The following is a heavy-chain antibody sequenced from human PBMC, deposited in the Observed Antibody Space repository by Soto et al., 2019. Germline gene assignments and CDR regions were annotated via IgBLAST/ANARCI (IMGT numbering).Heavy chain of an antibody. CDR3: ARDNVSRRDGYKTENWFDP. CDR2: ICYSGST. V-gene: IGHV4-30-4*01. D-gene: IGHD5-12*01. J-gene: IGHJ5*02. CDR1: GGSISSGDYY. Sequence: SETLSLTCTVSGGSISSGDYYWSWIRQPPGKGLEWIGYICYSGSTYYNPSLKSRVTISVDTSKNQFSLKLSSVTAADTAVYYCARDNVSRRDGYKTENWFDPWGQVTLVTVSS.